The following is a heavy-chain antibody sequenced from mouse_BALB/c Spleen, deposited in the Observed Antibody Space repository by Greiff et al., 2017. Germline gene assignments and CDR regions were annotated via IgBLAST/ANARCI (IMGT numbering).Heavy chain of an antibody. CDR2: ISSGGST. Sequence: DVQLVESGGGLVKPGGSLKLSCAASGFTFSSYAMSWVRQTPEKRLEWVASISSGGSTYYPDSVKGRFTISRDNARNILYLQMSSLRSEDTAMYYCARDGGFAYWGQGTLVTVSA. V-gene: IGHV5-6-5*01. CDR1: GFTFSSYA. J-gene: IGHJ3*01. CDR3: ARDGGFAY.